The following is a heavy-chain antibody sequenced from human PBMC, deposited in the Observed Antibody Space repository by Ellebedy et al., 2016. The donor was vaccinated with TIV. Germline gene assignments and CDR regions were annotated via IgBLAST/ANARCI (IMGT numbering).Heavy chain of an antibody. CDR3: AAGCSGGSCYSVFYYYGMDV. V-gene: IGHV1-58*01. D-gene: IGHD2-15*01. CDR1: GFTFTSSA. Sequence: SVKVSXXASGFTFTSSAVQWVRQARGQRLEWIGWIVVGSGNTNYAQKFQERVTITRDMSTSTAYMELSSLRSEDTAVYYCAAGCSGGSCYSVFYYYGMDVWGQGTTVTVSS. CDR2: IVVGSGNT. J-gene: IGHJ6*02.